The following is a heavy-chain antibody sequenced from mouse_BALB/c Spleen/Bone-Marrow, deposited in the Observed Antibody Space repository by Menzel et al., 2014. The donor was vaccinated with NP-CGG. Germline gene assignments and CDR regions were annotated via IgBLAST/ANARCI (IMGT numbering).Heavy chain of an antibody. CDR1: GFSLTIYG. V-gene: IGHV2-9*02. Sequence: VKVVESGPGLVAPSQSLSITCTVSGFSLTIYGVHWVRQPPGKSLEWLGVIWAGGITNYNSALMFRLNISKDNSKNQVFLNVNSLQTDDTAMYYCARVLRLRDAMDYWGQGTSVTVSS. J-gene: IGHJ4*01. D-gene: IGHD1-2*01. CDR3: ARVLRLRDAMDY. CDR2: IWAGGIT.